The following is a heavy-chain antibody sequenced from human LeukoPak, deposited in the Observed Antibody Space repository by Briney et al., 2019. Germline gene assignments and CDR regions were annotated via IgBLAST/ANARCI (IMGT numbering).Heavy chain of an antibody. CDR3: ARPSEDDAFDI. V-gene: IGHV5-51*01. CDR2: IYPGDSDT. Sequence: GESLQISCKGSGSIFTSYWIGWVRQLPGKGLEWMGIIYPGDSDTRYSPSFQGQVTISADKSISTAYLQWSSLKASDTAMYYCARPSEDDAFDIWGQGTMVTVSS. D-gene: IGHD3-3*01. J-gene: IGHJ3*02. CDR1: GSIFTSYW.